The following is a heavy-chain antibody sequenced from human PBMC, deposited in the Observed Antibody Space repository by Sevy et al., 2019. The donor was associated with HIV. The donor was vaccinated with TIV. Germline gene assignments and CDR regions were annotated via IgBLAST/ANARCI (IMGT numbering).Heavy chain of an antibody. CDR2: ISSSSSYI. CDR3: ARGSVVVPAAIWSTFVDY. V-gene: IGHV3-21*01. D-gene: IGHD2-2*01. CDR1: GFTFSSYS. Sequence: GGSLRLSCAASGFTFSSYSMNWVRQAPGKGLEWVSSISSSSSYIYYADSVKGQFTISRDNAKNSLYLQMNSLRAEDTAVYYCARGSVVVPAAIWSTFVDYWGQGTLVTVSS. J-gene: IGHJ4*02.